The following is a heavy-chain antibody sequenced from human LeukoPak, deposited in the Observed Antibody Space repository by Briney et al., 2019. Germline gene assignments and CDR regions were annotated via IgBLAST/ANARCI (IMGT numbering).Heavy chain of an antibody. J-gene: IGHJ4*02. D-gene: IGHD3-3*01. CDR2: ISGSGGST. CDR1: GFTFSSYA. V-gene: IGHV3-23*01. CDR3: AKDRFGVVMTFDY. Sequence: GGSLRLSCAASGFTFSSYAMSWVRQAPGKVLEWVSAISGSGGSTYYADSVKGRFTISRDNSKNTLYLQMNSLRAEDTAVYYCAKDRFGVVMTFDYWGQGTLVTVSS.